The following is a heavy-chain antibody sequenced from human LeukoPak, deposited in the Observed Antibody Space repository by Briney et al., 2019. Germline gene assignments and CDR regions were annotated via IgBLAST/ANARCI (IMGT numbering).Heavy chain of an antibody. D-gene: IGHD3-10*01. Sequence: PSETLSLTCTVSGGSISSYYWSWIRQPAGKGLEWIGRIYTSGSTNYNPSLKSRVTMSVDTSKNQFSLKLSSVTAADTAVYYCARHSPLSMVRGVIMDYFDYWGQGTLVTVSS. CDR3: ARHSPLSMVRGVIMDYFDY. V-gene: IGHV4-4*07. CDR1: GGSISSYY. CDR2: IYTSGST. J-gene: IGHJ4*02.